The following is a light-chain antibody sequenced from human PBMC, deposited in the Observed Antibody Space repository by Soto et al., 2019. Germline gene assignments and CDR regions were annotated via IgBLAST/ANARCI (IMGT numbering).Light chain of an antibody. V-gene: IGKV1-39*01. Sequence: DIQMTQSPSSLSASVGDRVTITCRASQSISSYLNWYQQKPGKAPKVLIYAASSLQRGVPSRFSGSGSGTDFTLTISSLQPEDFTTYYCQQNYNSLITFGQGTRLEIK. CDR2: AAS. CDR3: QQNYNSLIT. J-gene: IGKJ5*01. CDR1: QSISSY.